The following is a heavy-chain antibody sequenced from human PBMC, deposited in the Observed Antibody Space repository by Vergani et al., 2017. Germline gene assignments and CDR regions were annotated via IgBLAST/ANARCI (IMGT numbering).Heavy chain of an antibody. J-gene: IGHJ4*02. CDR1: GGSISSGGYY. V-gene: IGHV4-31*03. CDR2: IYYSGST. CDR3: ARGVWKPQWEYSSSRDHFDY. Sequence: QVQLQESGPGLVKPSQTLSLTFTVSGGSISSGGYYWSWIRQHPGKGLEWIGYIYYSGSTYYNPSLKSRFTISVDTSKNQFSLKLSSVTAADTAVYYCARGVWKPQWEYSSSRDHFDYWGQGTLVTVSS. D-gene: IGHD6-6*01.